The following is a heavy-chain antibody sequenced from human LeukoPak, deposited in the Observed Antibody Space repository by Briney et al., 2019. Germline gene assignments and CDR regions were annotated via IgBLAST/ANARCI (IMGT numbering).Heavy chain of an antibody. D-gene: IGHD2-2*01. CDR3: ARAGYCSSTSCYGGYYMDV. J-gene: IGHJ6*03. CDR2: TSTYNGNT. CDR1: AYTFTSCG. V-gene: IGHV1-18*01. Sequence: ASVKVSCKASAYTFTSCGISWVRQAPGQGHEWMGWTSTYNGNTNYAQKLQGRVTMTTDTSTSTAYMELRSLRSDDTAVYYCARAGYCSSTSCYGGYYMDVWGKGTTVTVSS.